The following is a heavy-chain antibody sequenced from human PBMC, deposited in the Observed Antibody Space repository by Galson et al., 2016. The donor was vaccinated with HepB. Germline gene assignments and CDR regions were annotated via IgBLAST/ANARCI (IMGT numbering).Heavy chain of an antibody. CDR2: IKPDGREK. J-gene: IGHJ1*01. CDR1: GFTFSSVW. Sequence: SLRLSCATSGFTFSSVWMSWVRQAPGKGLEWVANIKPDGREKYYVDSLKGRLTISRDNAKNALHLQMNSLRAEDTAVYYCALDYYDSSGFVEYFQQWGQGTRVTVSS. CDR3: ALDYYDSSGFVEYFQQ. V-gene: IGHV3-7*03. D-gene: IGHD3-22*01.